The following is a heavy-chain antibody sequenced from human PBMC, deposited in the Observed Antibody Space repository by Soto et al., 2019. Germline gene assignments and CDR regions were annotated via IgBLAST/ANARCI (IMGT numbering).Heavy chain of an antibody. J-gene: IGHJ4*02. D-gene: IGHD4-17*01. V-gene: IGHV1-46*03. CDR1: GYTFSRHY. CDR3: ARGTDYGGEDY. CDR2: INSGGGST. Sequence: ASVKVSCKTSGYTFSRHYMHWVRQAPGQGLEWMGLINSGGGSTSYAQKLQGRLNMTRDTSTSTVYMELSSLRSEDTAVYYCARGTDYGGEDYWGQGTLVTVSS.